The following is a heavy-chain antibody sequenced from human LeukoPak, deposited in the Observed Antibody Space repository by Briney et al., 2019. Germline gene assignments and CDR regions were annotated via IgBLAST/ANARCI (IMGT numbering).Heavy chain of an antibody. CDR3: AGAGDDFWSAYHFDY. Sequence: GSLRLSRAASGFTFSSYWMNWVRQAPGKGLEWVANIKQDGSEKHYVDSVKGRFTISRDNAKNSVYLQMNSLRAEDTAVYYCAGAGDDFWSAYHFDYWGQGTLVTVSS. CDR2: IKQDGSEK. D-gene: IGHD3-3*01. CDR1: GFTFSSYW. J-gene: IGHJ4*02. V-gene: IGHV3-7*01.